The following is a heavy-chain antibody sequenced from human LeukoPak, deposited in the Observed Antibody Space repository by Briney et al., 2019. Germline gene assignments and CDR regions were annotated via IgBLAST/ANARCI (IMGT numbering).Heavy chain of an antibody. CDR1: GITFSSRW. V-gene: IGHV3-7*01. Sequence: GGSLRLSCAASGITFSSRWMSWFRQAPSKGLEWVADIKHDGSEEHYVASVKGRFTICRDNAKLYLQMNSLRAEDTAVYYSAGGQGWHIDLWGLGTLITVSS. CDR2: IKHDGSEE. CDR3: AGGQGWHIDL. D-gene: IGHD2-15*01. J-gene: IGHJ2*01.